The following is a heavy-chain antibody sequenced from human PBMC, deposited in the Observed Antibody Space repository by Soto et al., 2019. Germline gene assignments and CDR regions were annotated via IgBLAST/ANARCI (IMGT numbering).Heavy chain of an antibody. Sequence: VASVKVSCKASGGTFSSYAISWVRQAPGQGLEWMGGIIPIFGTANYAQKFQGRVTITADESTSTAYMELSSLRSEDTAVYYCASEPPLARTYAFDIWGQGTMVTVSS. CDR3: ASEPPLARTYAFDI. CDR1: GGTFSSYA. CDR2: IIPIFGTA. J-gene: IGHJ3*02. D-gene: IGHD3-3*02. V-gene: IGHV1-69*13.